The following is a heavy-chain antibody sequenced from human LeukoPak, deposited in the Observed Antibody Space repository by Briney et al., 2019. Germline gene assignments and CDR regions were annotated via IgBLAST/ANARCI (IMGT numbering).Heavy chain of an antibody. CDR2: INQDGSEK. V-gene: IGHV3-7*03. CDR3: ARRTTVTTHDY. J-gene: IGHJ4*02. D-gene: IGHD4-17*01. Sequence: GSLSLSCAASGFPLSNYWMSWVRQAPGKGLEWVANINQDGSEKYYVDSVKGRFAISRDNSKNTLYLQMNSLRAEDTAVYYCARRTTVTTHDYWGQGTLVTVSS. CDR1: GFPLSNYW.